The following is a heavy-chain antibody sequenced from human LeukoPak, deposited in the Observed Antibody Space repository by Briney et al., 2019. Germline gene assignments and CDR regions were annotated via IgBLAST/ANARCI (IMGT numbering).Heavy chain of an antibody. CDR3: ARDITSDY. D-gene: IGHD3-10*01. J-gene: IGHJ4*02. CDR2: IYYSGST. CDR1: GGSISSNY. Sequence: SETLSLTCTVSGGSISSNYWSWIRETPGKGLEWIGYIYYSGSTNYNPSLKSRVTISVDTSKNQFSLKLSSVTAADTAVYYCARDITSDYWGQGTLVTVSS. V-gene: IGHV4-59*01.